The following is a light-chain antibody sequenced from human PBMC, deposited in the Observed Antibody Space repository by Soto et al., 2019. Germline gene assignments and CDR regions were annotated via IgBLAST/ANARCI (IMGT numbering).Light chain of an antibody. J-gene: IGLJ3*02. CDR1: RGHSSYA. CDR3: QTWGTGIHWV. Sequence: QPVLTQSASASASLGASVKLTCTLSRGHSSYAIAWHQQQPEKGPRYLMKLNSDGSHSKGDGIPDRFSGSSSGAERYLTISSLQSEDEADYYCQTWGTGIHWVFGGGTKLTVL. CDR2: LNSDGSH. V-gene: IGLV4-69*01.